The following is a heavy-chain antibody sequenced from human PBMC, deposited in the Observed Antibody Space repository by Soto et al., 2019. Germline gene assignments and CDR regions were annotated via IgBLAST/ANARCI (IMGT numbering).Heavy chain of an antibody. D-gene: IGHD4-4*01. CDR1: GGSISSYY. CDR3: ARNSLLSYGPSRTTVTTHFDY. CDR2: IYYSGST. V-gene: IGHV4-59*01. J-gene: IGHJ4*02. Sequence: SETLSLTCTVSGGSISSYYWSWIRQPPGKGLEWIGYIYYSGSTNYNPSLKSRVTISVDTSKNQFSLKLSSVTAADTAVYYCARNSLLSYGPSRTTVTTHFDYWGQGTRVTVSS.